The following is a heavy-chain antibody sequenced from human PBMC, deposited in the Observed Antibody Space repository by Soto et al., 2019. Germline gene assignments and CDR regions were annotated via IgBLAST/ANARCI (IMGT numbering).Heavy chain of an antibody. CDR1: GFTFSSYA. CDR2: ISYDGSNK. Sequence: QVQLVESGGGVVQPGRSLRLSCAASGFTFSSYAMHWVRQAPGKGLEWVAVISYDGSNKYYADSVKGRFTISRDNSKNTLYLQMNSLRAEDTAVYYCARGPDIVLMVYATDWFDPWGQGTLVTVSS. J-gene: IGHJ5*02. V-gene: IGHV3-30-3*01. CDR3: ARGPDIVLMVYATDWFDP. D-gene: IGHD2-8*01.